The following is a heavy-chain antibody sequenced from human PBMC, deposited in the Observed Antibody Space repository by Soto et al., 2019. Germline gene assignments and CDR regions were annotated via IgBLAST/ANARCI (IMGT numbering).Heavy chain of an antibody. CDR1: GGSISSSSYY. J-gene: IGHJ6*02. CDR2: IYYSGST. Sequence: QLQLQESGPGLVKPSETLSLTCTVSGGSISSSSYYWGWIRQPPGKGLEWIGSIYYSGSTYYNPSLKSRVTISVDTSKNQFSLKLSSVTAADTAVYYCARRGPSFFPQGYYYGMDVWGQGTTVTVSS. CDR3: ARRGPSFFPQGYYYGMDV. D-gene: IGHD3-10*01. V-gene: IGHV4-39*01.